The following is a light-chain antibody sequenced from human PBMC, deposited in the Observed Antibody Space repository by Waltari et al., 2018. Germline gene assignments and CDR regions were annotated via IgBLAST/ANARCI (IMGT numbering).Light chain of an antibody. J-gene: IGLJ3*02. CDR3: QTGGHGTWV. CDR2: VNSDGSH. V-gene: IGLV4-69*01. CDR1: SGHSTNV. Sequence: QLVLTQSPSASASLGASVKLTCTLSSGHSTNVIAWLQKRPEKGPRYLMKVNSDGSHNKGDGFPFRCSGSSSGAERYLKISSLQSEDEADYYCQTGGHGTWVFGGGTKLTVL.